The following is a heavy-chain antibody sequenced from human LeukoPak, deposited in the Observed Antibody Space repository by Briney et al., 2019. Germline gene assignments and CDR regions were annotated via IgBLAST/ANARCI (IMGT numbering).Heavy chain of an antibody. CDR1: GGSISSYY. CDR3: AIGGTIFGVANWFDP. J-gene: IGHJ5*02. Sequence: PSETLSLTCTVSGGSISSYYWNWIRQPAGKGLEWIGRIYSSGSTNYNPSLKSRVTMSVDTSKNQFSLKLSSVTAADTAVYYCAIGGTIFGVANWFDPWGQGTLVTVSS. V-gene: IGHV4-4*07. D-gene: IGHD3-3*02. CDR2: IYSSGST.